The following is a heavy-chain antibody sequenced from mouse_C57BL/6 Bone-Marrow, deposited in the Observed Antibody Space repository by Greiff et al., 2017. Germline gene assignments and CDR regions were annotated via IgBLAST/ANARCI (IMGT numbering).Heavy chain of an antibody. J-gene: IGHJ1*03. V-gene: IGHV1-7*01. CDR3: ARGTTVVPPYWYFDV. D-gene: IGHD1-1*01. CDR2: INPSSGYT. Sequence: VKLQQSGAELAKPGASVKLSCKASGYTFTSYWMHWVKQRPGQGLGWIGYINPSSGYTKYNQKFKDKATLTADKSSHTAYMQLSSLTYEDSAVYYCARGTTVVPPYWYFDVWGTGTTVTVSS. CDR1: GYTFTSYW.